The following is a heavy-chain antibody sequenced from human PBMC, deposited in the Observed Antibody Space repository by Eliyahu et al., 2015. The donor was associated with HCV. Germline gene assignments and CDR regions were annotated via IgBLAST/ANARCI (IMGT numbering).Heavy chain of an antibody. D-gene: IGHD6-6*01. CDR2: INSDGRST. Sequence: EVQLVESGGGLVQPGGSLRLSCAGSGFTFSSYWMHWVRQVPGKGLVWVSRINSDGRSTNYADSVKGRFTISRDNDKNTLWLQMKSLRVDDTAVYYCVRVYDHQLVSWGQGTLVTVSS. CDR3: VRVYDHQLVS. CDR1: GFTFSSYW. V-gene: IGHV3-74*01. J-gene: IGHJ5*02.